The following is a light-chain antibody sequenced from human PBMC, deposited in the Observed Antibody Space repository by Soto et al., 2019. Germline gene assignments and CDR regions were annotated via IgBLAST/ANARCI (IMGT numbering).Light chain of an antibody. J-gene: IGKJ1*01. Sequence: EIQMTHSPSTVSASVRDRVTITCRASQSISNYLNWYQQRPGKAPNLLIYAASSMISGVPSRFSGSGSGTDFTLTITSLRPEDFATYYCQQSYHTSWTFGQGTKVDI. V-gene: IGKV1-39*01. CDR3: QQSYHTSWT. CDR1: QSISNY. CDR2: AAS.